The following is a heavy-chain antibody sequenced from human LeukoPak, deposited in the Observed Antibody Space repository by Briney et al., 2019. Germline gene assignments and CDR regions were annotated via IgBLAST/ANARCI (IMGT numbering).Heavy chain of an antibody. CDR1: GGSISSYY. J-gene: IGHJ4*02. CDR3: AREWELLGEFDY. CDR2: IYYSGST. V-gene: IGHV4-59*01. D-gene: IGHD1-26*01. Sequence: SETLSLTCTISGGSISSYYWSWIRQPPGKGLEWIGYIYYSGSTNYNPSLKSRVTISVDPSKNQFSLWLSSVTAADTAVYYCAREWELLGEFDYWGQGTLVTVSS.